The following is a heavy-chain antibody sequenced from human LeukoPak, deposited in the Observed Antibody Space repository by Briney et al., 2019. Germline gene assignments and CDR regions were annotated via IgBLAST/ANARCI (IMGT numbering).Heavy chain of an antibody. V-gene: IGHV4-61*08. CDR2: ISYSGST. D-gene: IGHD6-19*01. J-gene: IGHJ4*02. Sequence: SQSLSLTCTVSGGSFSSGDYYWSWIRQPPGKGLEWVGYISYSGSTNYNPSLKSRVTISLDTSKNQLSLKLSSVTAADTAVYYCARVGGSGWYPFNYWGQGTLVTVAS. CDR3: ARVGGSGWYPFNY. CDR1: GGSFSSGDYY.